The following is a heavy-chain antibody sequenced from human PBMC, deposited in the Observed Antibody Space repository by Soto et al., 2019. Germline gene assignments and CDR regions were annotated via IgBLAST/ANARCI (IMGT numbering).Heavy chain of an antibody. CDR2: ISGSGGST. Sequence: GGSLRLSCAASGFTFSSYAMSWVRQAPGKGLEWVSAISGSGGSTYYADSVKGRFTISRDNSKNTLYLKMNSLRAEDTAVYYCAKAGVHVVVPAAMFDYWGQGTLVTVSS. D-gene: IGHD2-2*01. J-gene: IGHJ4*02. CDR1: GFTFSSYA. V-gene: IGHV3-23*01. CDR3: AKAGVHVVVPAAMFDY.